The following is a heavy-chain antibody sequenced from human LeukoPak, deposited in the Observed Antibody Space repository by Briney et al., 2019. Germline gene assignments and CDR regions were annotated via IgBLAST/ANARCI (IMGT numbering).Heavy chain of an antibody. J-gene: IGHJ4*02. V-gene: IGHV3-23*01. Sequence: GGTLRLSCAASGFTFSSYAMSWVRQAPGKGLEWVSAISGSGDSTYYADSAKGRFTISRDNSKNTLYLQMNSLRAEDTAVYYCAKEGYYDSSGYYDYWGQGTLVTVSS. D-gene: IGHD3-22*01. CDR2: ISGSGDST. CDR1: GFTFSSYA. CDR3: AKEGYYDSSGYYDY.